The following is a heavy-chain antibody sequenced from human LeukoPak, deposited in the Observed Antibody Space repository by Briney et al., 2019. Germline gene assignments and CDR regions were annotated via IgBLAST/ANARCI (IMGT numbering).Heavy chain of an antibody. Sequence: GGSLRLSCAASGFTFRSYGMHWVRQAPGKGLKWVSLIWYDGSNKYYADSVKGRFTISRDNSKNIVYLQMNSLRAEDTAVYYCARGGGAAAGIDYWGQGTLVTVPS. J-gene: IGHJ4*02. CDR1: GFTFRSYG. V-gene: IGHV3-33*01. CDR3: ARGGGAAAGIDY. D-gene: IGHD6-13*01. CDR2: IWYDGSNK.